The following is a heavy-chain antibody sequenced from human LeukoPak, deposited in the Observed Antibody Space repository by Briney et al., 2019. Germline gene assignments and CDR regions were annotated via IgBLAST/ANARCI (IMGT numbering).Heavy chain of an antibody. CDR1: GFTFSSYD. D-gene: IGHD3-10*01. Sequence: GGSLRLPRASSGFTFSSYDMHWARQATGKGLEEGSAVGTAGDTYYPGSVKGQFTISREHAKNSLFLQMKNLRAGETAVYYCARSHLYYGSGIVDWGQETLVTVSS. J-gene: IGHJ4*02. V-gene: IGHV3-13*01. CDR3: ARSHLYYGSGIVD. CDR2: VGTAGDT.